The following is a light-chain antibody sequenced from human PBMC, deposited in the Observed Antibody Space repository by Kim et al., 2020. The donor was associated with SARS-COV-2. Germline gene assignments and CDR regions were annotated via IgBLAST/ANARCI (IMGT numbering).Light chain of an antibody. V-gene: IGKV3-11*01. J-gene: IGKJ1*01. CDR2: EAS. Sequence: LSPGERATLSSRASQSISSFLAWYQQKPGQAPRLLIYEASTRATGIPARFSGRGSGTDFTLIISSLEPEDFAVYYCQQRSNWPLTFGQGTKVDIK. CDR1: QSISSF. CDR3: QQRSNWPLT.